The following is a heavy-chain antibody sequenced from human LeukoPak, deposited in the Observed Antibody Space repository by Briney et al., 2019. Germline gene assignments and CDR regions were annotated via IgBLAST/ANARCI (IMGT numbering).Heavy chain of an antibody. CDR3: ARGPRYNWNDVGVFDY. V-gene: IGHV3-30*04. J-gene: IGHJ4*02. CDR2: ISYGGSNK. Sequence: GGSLRLSCAASGFTFSSYAMHWVRQAPGKGLEWVAVISYGGSNKYYADSVKGRFTISRDNSKNTLYLQMNSLRAEDTAVYYCARGPRYNWNDVGVFDYWGQGTLVTVSS. CDR1: GFTFSSYA. D-gene: IGHD1-1*01.